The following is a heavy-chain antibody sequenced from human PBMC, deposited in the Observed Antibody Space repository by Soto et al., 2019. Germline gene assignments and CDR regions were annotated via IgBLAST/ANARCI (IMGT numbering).Heavy chain of an antibody. CDR3: ARVWRRTIFGVVIMGSKWFDT. D-gene: IGHD3-3*01. CDR1: GYTFTSYG. V-gene: IGHV1-18*04. CDR2: ISAYNGNT. J-gene: IGHJ5*02. Sequence: GXSVKVCCKASGYTFTSYGISLVRQAPGQGLEWMGWISAYNGNTNYAQKLQGRVTMTTDTSTSTAYMELRSLRSDDTAVYYCARVWRRTIFGVVIMGSKWFDTWGQGTLVTVSS.